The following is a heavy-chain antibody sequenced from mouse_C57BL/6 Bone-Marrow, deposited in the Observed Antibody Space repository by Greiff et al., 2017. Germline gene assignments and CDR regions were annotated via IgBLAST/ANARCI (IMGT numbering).Heavy chain of an antibody. CDR1: GFTFSSYG. CDR3: AREDYYGSVFAY. D-gene: IGHD1-1*01. J-gene: IGHJ3*01. CDR2: FSSGGSYT. Sequence: EVKLVESGADLVKPGGSLKLSCAASGFTFSSYGMSWVRQTPDKRLEWVATFSSGGSYTYYPDSVKGRFTISRDNAKNTLYLQMSNLKSKDTAVYYCAREDYYGSVFAYWGQGTLVTVSA. V-gene: IGHV5-6*01.